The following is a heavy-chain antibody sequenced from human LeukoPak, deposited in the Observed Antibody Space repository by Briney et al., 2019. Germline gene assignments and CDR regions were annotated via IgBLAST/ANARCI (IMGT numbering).Heavy chain of an antibody. CDR2: ISSSSSSI. D-gene: IGHD6-13*01. J-gene: IGHJ4*02. V-gene: IGHV3-21*01. CDR1: GFTFSSYS. Sequence: PGGSLRLSCATSGFTFSSYSMNWVRQAPGKGLECVSSISSSSSSIYYADSVKGRFTISRDDAKNSLYLQMNSLRAEDTAVYYCARTATDTGEFDYWGQGTLVTVSS. CDR3: ARTATDTGEFDY.